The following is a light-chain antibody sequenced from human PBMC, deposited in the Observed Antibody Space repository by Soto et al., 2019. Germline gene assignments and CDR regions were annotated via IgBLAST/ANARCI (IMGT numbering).Light chain of an antibody. J-gene: IGKJ5*01. V-gene: IGKV3-11*01. CDR1: QSVSSY. Sequence: IVLTQSPATLSLSPGARATLSCRASQSVSSYLAWYQQKPGQAPRLLIYDASDRVTGIPGRFSGSGSGTDFTLTISSLEPEDFAVYYCQQHSNWPPITFGQGTRLEIK. CDR2: DAS. CDR3: QQHSNWPPIT.